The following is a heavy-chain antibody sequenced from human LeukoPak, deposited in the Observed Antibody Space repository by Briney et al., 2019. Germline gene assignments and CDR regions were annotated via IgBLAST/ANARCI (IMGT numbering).Heavy chain of an antibody. CDR2: IYYSGST. D-gene: IGHD6-19*01. CDR1: GGSISSYY. CDR3: ARGGGNSSGWYLPYYYYYMDV. J-gene: IGHJ6*03. Sequence: SETLSLTCTVSGGSISSYYWSWIRQPPGKGLEWIGYIYYSGSTNYNPSLKSRVTISVDTSKNQFSLKLSSVTAADTAVYYCARGGGNSSGWYLPYYYYYMDVWGKGTTVTVSS. V-gene: IGHV4-59*12.